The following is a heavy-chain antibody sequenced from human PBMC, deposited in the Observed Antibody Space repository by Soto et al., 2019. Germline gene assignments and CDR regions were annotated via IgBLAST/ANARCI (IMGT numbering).Heavy chain of an antibody. Sequence: GGSLRLSCAASGFAFNPDTMNWIRQTPGKGLEWVSGIYGDGRRMFYADFVRGRFIISRDNSKNTVSLQMNGLRAEDTAVYFCAKDREPDGRWDIDHWGQGTLVTVSS. CDR1: GFAFNPDT. V-gene: IGHV3-23*01. CDR2: IYGDGRRM. J-gene: IGHJ4*02. D-gene: IGHD6-13*01. CDR3: AKDREPDGRWDIDH.